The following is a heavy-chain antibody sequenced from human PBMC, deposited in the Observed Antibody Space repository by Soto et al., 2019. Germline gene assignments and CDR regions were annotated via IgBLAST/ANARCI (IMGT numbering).Heavy chain of an antibody. Sequence: PGGSLRLSCAASGFTFSSYAMSWVRQAPGKGLEWVSAISGSGGSTYYADSVKGRFTISRDNSKSTLYLQMNSLRAEDTAVYYCAKDSADSAYYDFWSGYYKSEYYYGMDVWGQGTTVTVSS. CDR2: ISGSGGST. J-gene: IGHJ6*02. CDR3: AKDSADSAYYDFWSGYYKSEYYYGMDV. D-gene: IGHD3-3*01. V-gene: IGHV3-23*01. CDR1: GFTFSSYA.